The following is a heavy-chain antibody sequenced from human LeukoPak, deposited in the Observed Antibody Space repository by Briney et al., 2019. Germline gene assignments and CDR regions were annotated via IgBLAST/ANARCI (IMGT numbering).Heavy chain of an antibody. V-gene: IGHV4-61*01. CDR1: VCSVSSGSYY. CDR2: MSNSGHT. J-gene: IGHJ4*02. Sequence: SETLSLTCTFSVCSVSSGSYYWSWIREPPGKGLEWIGFMSNSGHTDPSPSLKSRVPLSLDTSKSQFSLKLRSATAADTAVYYCARRYCSGGSCYSSLDYWGQGSLVTVSS. D-gene: IGHD2-15*01. CDR3: ARRYCSGGSCYSSLDY.